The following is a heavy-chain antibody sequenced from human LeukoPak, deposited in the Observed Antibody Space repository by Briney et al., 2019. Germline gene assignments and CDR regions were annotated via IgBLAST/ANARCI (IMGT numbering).Heavy chain of an antibody. CDR1: GYTFTSYG. J-gene: IGHJ6*03. V-gene: IGHV1-18*01. D-gene: IGHD4-23*01. Sequence: ASVKVSCKASGYTFTSYGISWVRQAPGQGLEWMGWISAYNGNTNYAQKLQGRVTMTTDTSTSTAYMELRSLRSDDTAVYYCARGVVTPGYYYYYMDVWGKGATVTVSS. CDR3: ARGVVTPGYYYYYMDV. CDR2: ISAYNGNT.